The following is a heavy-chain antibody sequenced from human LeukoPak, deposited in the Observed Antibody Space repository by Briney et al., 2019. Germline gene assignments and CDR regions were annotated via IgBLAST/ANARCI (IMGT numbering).Heavy chain of an antibody. CDR2: ISGSGGST. Sequence: PGGSLRLSCTTSGFTFGDCGMSWVRQAPGKGLEWVSAISGSGGSTYYADSVKGRFTISRDNSENTLYLQMNSLRAEDTAVYYCAKDGAGSQSYCSSTSCYVDYWGQGTLVTVSS. V-gene: IGHV3-23*01. J-gene: IGHJ4*02. CDR1: GFTFGDCG. D-gene: IGHD2-2*01. CDR3: AKDGAGSQSYCSSTSCYVDY.